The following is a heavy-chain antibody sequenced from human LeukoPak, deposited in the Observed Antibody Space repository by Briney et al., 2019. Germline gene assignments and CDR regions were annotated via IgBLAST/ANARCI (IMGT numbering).Heavy chain of an antibody. D-gene: IGHD6-19*01. J-gene: IGHJ4*02. V-gene: IGHV1-8*01. CDR2: MNPNSGNT. CDR3: AREESSGWYRLVDY. CDR1: GYTFTNYG. Sequence: ASVKVSCKTSGYTFTNYGMHWVRQAPGQGLEWMGWMNPNSGNTGYAQKFQGRVTMTRNTSISTAYMELSSLRSEDTAVYYCAREESSGWYRLVDYWGQGTLVTVSS.